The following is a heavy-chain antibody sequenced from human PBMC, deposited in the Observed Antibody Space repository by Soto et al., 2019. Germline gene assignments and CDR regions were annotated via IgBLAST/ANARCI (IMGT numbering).Heavy chain of an antibody. CDR3: ARDPAP. Sequence: QVQLQESGPGLVKPSQTLSLTCTVSGGSISTGGYYWSWIRQHPGKGLEWIGYIYTSATTYYNPSLTRRVTISVDTSKNQFSLKLSSVTVADTAVYYCARDPAPWGQGALVTVSS. J-gene: IGHJ5*02. CDR1: GGSISTGGYY. CDR2: IYTSATT. V-gene: IGHV4-31*03.